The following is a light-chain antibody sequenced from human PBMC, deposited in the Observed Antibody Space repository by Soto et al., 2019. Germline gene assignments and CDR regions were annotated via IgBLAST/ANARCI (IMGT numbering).Light chain of an antibody. CDR2: DAS. CDR1: QSISSW. Sequence: IQMTPSPSTLSASVGDRVTITCRASQSISSWLAWYQQKPGKAPKLLIYDASSLESGVPSRFSGSGSGTEFTLTISSLQPDDFATYYCQQYNSWWTFGQGTKVDIK. V-gene: IGKV1-5*01. CDR3: QQYNSWWT. J-gene: IGKJ1*01.